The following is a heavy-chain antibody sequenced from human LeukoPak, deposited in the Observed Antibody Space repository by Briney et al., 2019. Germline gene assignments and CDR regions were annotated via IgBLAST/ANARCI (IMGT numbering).Heavy chain of an antibody. J-gene: IGHJ5*02. V-gene: IGHV1-69*04. CDR1: GGTFSSYT. CDR3: ARDTDSSGYFRWFDP. CDR2: IIPILGIA. Sequence: ASVKVSCKASGGTFSSYTISWVRQAPGQGLEWMGRIIPILGIANYAQKFQGRATITADKSTSTAYMELSSLRSEDTAVYYCARDTDSSGYFRWFDPWGQGTLVTVSS. D-gene: IGHD3-22*01.